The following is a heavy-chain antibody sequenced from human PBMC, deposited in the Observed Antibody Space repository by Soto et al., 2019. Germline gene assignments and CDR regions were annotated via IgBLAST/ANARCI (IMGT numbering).Heavy chain of an antibody. CDR1: GGSISSYY. J-gene: IGHJ4*02. V-gene: IGHV4-59*08. Sequence: QVQLQESGPGLVKPSETLSLTCTVSGGSISSYYWSWIRQPPGKGLEWIGYIYYSGSTNYNPSLTMRVTISVDTSKNQFSLNLSSVTAADTAVYYCARQGVDTATIACWGQGTLVTVSS. CDR3: ARQGVDTATIAC. CDR2: IYYSGST. D-gene: IGHD5-18*01.